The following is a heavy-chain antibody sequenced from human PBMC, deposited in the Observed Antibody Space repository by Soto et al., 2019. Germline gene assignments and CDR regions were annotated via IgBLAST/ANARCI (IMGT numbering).Heavy chain of an antibody. J-gene: IGHJ4*02. D-gene: IGHD6-6*01. CDR2: ISYDSGDT. CDR1: GFTFSSYG. Sequence: GGSLRLSCAASGFTFSSYGMHWVRQAPGEGLEWVAVISYDSGDTYYGDSVKGRFTISRDNSKNTLYLQMNSLSAEDTAVYYCAKRVAYSSSSAYFDYWAQGTLVTVSS. CDR3: AKRVAYSSSSAYFDY. V-gene: IGHV3-30*18.